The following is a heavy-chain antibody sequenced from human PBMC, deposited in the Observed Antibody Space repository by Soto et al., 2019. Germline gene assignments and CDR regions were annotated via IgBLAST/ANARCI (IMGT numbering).Heavy chain of an antibody. D-gene: IGHD2-2*01. CDR2: IYWDDDQ. Sequence: QITLKESGPALVKPTQTLTLTCTFSGFSLSTDGVGVGWIRQPPGKALEWLALIYWDDDQRYSPSLKTRLTIPKDTAQNQAVLTMTNMDPVDTATYYCAHAYGGTSWPNDAFDVWGQGTVVTVSS. J-gene: IGHJ3*01. V-gene: IGHV2-5*02. CDR1: GFSLSTDGVG. CDR3: AHAYGGTSWPNDAFDV.